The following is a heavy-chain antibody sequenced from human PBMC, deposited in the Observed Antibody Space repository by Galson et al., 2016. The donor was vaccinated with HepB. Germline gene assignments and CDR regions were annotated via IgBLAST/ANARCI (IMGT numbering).Heavy chain of an antibody. J-gene: IGHJ3*01. CDR1: GITFRDHY. V-gene: IGHV3-11*01. CDR3: AKCSNYGIVPGSFEF. CDR2: ISNTGNTI. D-gene: IGHD4-11*01. Sequence: SLRLSCAASGITFRDHYMSWIRQVPGKGLEWIAYISNTGNTIYYADSVKGRFTISRDNAKNSVFLQMNSLRADDTAPYYCAKCSNYGIVPGSFEFWGQGTLVTVSS.